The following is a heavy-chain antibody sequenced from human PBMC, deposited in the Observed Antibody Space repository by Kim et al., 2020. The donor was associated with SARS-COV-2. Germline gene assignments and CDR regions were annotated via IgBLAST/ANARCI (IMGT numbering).Heavy chain of an antibody. D-gene: IGHD3-22*01. V-gene: IGHV3-15*01. CDR1: GFTFSNAW. CDR3: IISGITMIANDY. J-gene: IGHJ4*02. Sequence: GGSLRLSCAASGFTFSNAWMSWVRQAPGKGLEWVGRIKSKTDGGTTDYAAPVKGRFTISRDDSKNTLYLQMNSLKTEDTAVYYCIISGITMIANDYWGQGTLVTVSS. CDR2: IKSKTDGGTT.